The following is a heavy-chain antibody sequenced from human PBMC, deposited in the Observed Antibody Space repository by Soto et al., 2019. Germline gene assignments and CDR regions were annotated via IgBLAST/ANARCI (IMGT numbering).Heavy chain of an antibody. Sequence: GGSLRLSCAASGFTFSSYGMHWVRQAPGKGLEWVAVIWYDGSKKYYADSVKGRFTISRDNSKNTLYLQMNSLRDEDTAVYYCVRAGHVFDVHYYGMDLWGQGTTVTVSS. CDR3: VRAGHVFDVHYYGMDL. CDR1: GFTFSSYG. CDR2: IWYDGSKK. V-gene: IGHV3-33*01. J-gene: IGHJ6*02. D-gene: IGHD3-10*01.